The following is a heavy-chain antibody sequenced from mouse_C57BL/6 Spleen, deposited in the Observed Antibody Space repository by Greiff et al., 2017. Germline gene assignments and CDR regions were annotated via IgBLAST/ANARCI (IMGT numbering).Heavy chain of an antibody. CDR3: ARSLLRGAPLAY. V-gene: IGHV1-82*01. J-gene: IGHJ3*01. CDR2: IYPGDGDT. Sequence: VKLQESGPELVKPGASVKISCKASGYAFSSSWMNWVKQRPGKGLGWIGRIYPGDGDTNYNGKFKGKATLTADKSSSTAYMQLSSLTSEDSAVYFCARSLLRGAPLAYWGQGGLLTVSA. D-gene: IGHD2-12*01. CDR1: GYAFSSSW.